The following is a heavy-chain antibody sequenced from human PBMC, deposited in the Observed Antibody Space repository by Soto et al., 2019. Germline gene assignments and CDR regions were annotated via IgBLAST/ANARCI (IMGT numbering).Heavy chain of an antibody. CDR1: GGSISSGGYY. J-gene: IGHJ4*02. CDR3: ARNALRGYLFLDD. V-gene: IGHV4-31*03. Sequence: QVQLQESGPGLVKPSQTLSLTCTVYGGSISSGGYYWSWIRQHPGKDQEWIGYIYSSGNTLYNPSVKSRVIMSVDTSKNQLYLHHSSVSAAYTAVSYCARNALRGYLFLDDWGQGTLVTVSS. CDR2: IYSSGNT. D-gene: IGHD3-3*01.